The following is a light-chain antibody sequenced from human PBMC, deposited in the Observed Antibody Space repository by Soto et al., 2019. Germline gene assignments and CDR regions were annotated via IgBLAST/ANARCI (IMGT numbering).Light chain of an antibody. CDR1: QSVSSSY. V-gene: IGKV3-20*01. J-gene: IGKJ4*01. CDR2: GAS. Sequence: EIELTQSPGTLSLSPGERATLSCRASQSVSSSYLAWYQQKPGQAPRLLIYGASSRATGIPDRFSGSGSGTDFTLTISRLEPEDLAVYYCQQYGSSSLTFGGGTKVEIK. CDR3: QQYGSSSLT.